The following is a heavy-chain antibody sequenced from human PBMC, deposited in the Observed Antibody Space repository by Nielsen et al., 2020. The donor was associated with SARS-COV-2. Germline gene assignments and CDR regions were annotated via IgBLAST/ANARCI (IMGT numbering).Heavy chain of an antibody. CDR2: ISYDGSNK. D-gene: IGHD2-21*02. Sequence: GESLKISCAASGFTFSSYAMHWVRQAPGKGLEWVAVISYDGSNKYYADSVKGRFTISRDNSKNTLYLQMNSLRAEDTAVYYCAKSGVVTAPFDYWGQGTLVTVSS. V-gene: IGHV3-30*18. J-gene: IGHJ4*02. CDR1: GFTFSSYA. CDR3: AKSGVVTAPFDY.